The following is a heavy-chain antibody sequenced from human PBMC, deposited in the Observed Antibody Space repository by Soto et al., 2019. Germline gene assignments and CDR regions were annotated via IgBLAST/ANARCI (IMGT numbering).Heavy chain of an antibody. V-gene: IGHV3-23*01. D-gene: IGHD2-21*02. CDR2: ISTSGGST. J-gene: IGHJ4*02. CDR3: AKDGIVVVTAINY. Sequence: GGSLRLSCAASGFTFSSYVMSWVRQAPGKGLEWVSSISTSGGSTYYADSVKGRFTISRDNSKNTLYLQMNSLRAEDTAIYYCAKDGIVVVTAINYWGQGTMVTVSS. CDR1: GFTFSSYV.